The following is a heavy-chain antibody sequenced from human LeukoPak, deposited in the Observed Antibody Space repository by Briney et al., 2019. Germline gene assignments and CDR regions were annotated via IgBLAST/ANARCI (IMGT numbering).Heavy chain of an antibody. Sequence: GGSPRLSWAASGFTFSSYSMNWVRQAPGKGLGWVSSISSSSSYIYYADSVKGRFTVSRDNAKNSLYLQMNSLRAEDTAVYYCALGDYGAPFDYWGQGTLVTVSS. J-gene: IGHJ4*02. V-gene: IGHV3-21*01. CDR2: ISSSSSYI. CDR3: ALGDYGAPFDY. D-gene: IGHD4-17*01. CDR1: GFTFSSYS.